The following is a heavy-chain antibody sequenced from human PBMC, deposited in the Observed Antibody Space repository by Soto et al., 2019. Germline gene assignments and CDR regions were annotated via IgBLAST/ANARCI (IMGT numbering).Heavy chain of an antibody. CDR3: AREYLESPPFDY. Sequence: ASVKVSCKTSGYTFTSYSMHWVRQAPGQGLEWFGLINPSGGSTGYAQKFQGRVTMTRDTSTGTFYMDLRGLRSDDTAVYYCAREYLESPPFDYWGQGTLVTVSS. CDR1: GYTFTSYS. CDR2: INPSGGST. V-gene: IGHV1-46*01. J-gene: IGHJ4*02.